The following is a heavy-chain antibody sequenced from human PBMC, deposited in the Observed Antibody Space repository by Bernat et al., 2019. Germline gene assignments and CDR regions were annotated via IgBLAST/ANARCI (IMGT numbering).Heavy chain of an antibody. V-gene: IGHV3-48*01. D-gene: IGHD3-22*01. J-gene: IGHJ4*02. CDR1: GFTFSSYS. Sequence: EVQLVESGGGLVQPGGSLRLSCAASGFTFSSYSMNWVRQAPGKGLEWVSYISSSSSTIYYADSVKGRFTISRDNAKNSLYLQMNSLRAEDTAVYYCAKDLLSFRYDSSVWGQGTLVTVSS. CDR3: AKDLLSFRYDSSV. CDR2: ISSSSSTI.